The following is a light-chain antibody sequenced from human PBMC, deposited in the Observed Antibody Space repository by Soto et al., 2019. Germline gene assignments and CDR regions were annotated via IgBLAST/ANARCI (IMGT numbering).Light chain of an antibody. V-gene: IGLV2-14*03. CDR3: NSHTRSGTVV. Sequence: QSALTQPASVSGSPGQSITISCTGTSSDVGGYNYVSWYQHHPGKAPKLLIYDVSYRPSGVSDRFSGSKSGNTASLTISGLQTEDEADYYCNSHTRSGTVVFGGGTQLTVL. CDR2: DVS. CDR1: SSDVGGYNY. J-gene: IGLJ2*01.